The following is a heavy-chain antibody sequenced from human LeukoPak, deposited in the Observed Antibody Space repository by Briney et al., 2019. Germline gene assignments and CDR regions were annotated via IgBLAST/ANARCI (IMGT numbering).Heavy chain of an antibody. D-gene: IGHD2-21*02. CDR1: GYTFTSYY. Sequence: ASLKVSCKASGYTFTSYYMHWVRQAPGQGLEWMGIINPSSGSTSYAQKFQGRVTMTRDTSTSTVYMQLSSLRSEDAAMYYCATMDCGGDCYWGYWGQGTLVTVSS. CDR2: INPSSGST. V-gene: IGHV1-46*01. J-gene: IGHJ4*02. CDR3: ATMDCGGDCYWGY.